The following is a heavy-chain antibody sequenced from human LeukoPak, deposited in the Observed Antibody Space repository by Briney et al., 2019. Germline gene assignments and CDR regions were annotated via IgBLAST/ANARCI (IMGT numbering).Heavy chain of an antibody. J-gene: IGHJ6*03. Sequence: PGGSLRLSCAASGFTFSSYAMSWVRQAPGKGLEWVAFIRYDGSNKYYADSVKGRFTISRDNSKNTLYLQMNSLRAEDTAVYYCAKQGGGMGRGYYMDVWGKGTTVTVSS. D-gene: IGHD3-16*01. CDR2: IRYDGSNK. CDR1: GFTFSSYA. V-gene: IGHV3-30*02. CDR3: AKQGGGMGRGYYMDV.